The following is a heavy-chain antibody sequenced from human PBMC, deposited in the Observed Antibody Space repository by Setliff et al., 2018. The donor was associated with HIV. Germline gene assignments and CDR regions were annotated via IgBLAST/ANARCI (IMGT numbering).Heavy chain of an antibody. Sequence: GGSLRLSCAASGFTFTDYWMHWVRQVPGQGLVWVSRINVDGSSISYADSVKGRFTISRDNAKNTLFLQMNSLRAEDTAVYYCARLPQDVRSAIDFWGQGTLVTV. V-gene: IGHV3-74*01. CDR2: INVDGSSI. CDR1: GFTFTDYW. CDR3: ARLPQDVRSAIDF. J-gene: IGHJ4*02. D-gene: IGHD3-10*02.